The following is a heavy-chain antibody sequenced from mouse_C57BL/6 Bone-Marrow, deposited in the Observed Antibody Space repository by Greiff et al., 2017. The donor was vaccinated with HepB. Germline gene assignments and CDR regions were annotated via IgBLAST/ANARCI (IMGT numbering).Heavy chain of an antibody. CDR2: IHPNSGST. J-gene: IGHJ3*01. CDR1: GYTFTSYW. Sequence: VQLQQPGAELVKPGASVKLSCKASGYTFTSYWMHWVKQRPGQGLEWIGMIHPNSGSTNYNEKFKSKATLTVDKSSSTAYMQLSSLTSEDSAVCYEARWGGYDGFGYWGTGTPVTVSA. D-gene: IGHD2-2*01. V-gene: IGHV1-64*01. CDR3: ARWGGYDGFGY.